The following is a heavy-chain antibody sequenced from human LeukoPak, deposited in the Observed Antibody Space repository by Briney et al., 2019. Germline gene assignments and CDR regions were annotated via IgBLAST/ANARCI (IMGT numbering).Heavy chain of an antibody. CDR2: INHSGST. Sequence: SETLSLTCAVYGGSFSGYYWSWIRQPPGKGLEWIGEINHSGSTNYNPSLKSRVTISVDTSKNQFSLKLSSVTAADTAVYYCARVLRRITIFGVVTSWFDPWGQGTLVTVSS. CDR1: GGSFSGYY. V-gene: IGHV4-34*01. CDR3: ARVLRRITIFGVVTSWFDP. J-gene: IGHJ5*02. D-gene: IGHD3-3*01.